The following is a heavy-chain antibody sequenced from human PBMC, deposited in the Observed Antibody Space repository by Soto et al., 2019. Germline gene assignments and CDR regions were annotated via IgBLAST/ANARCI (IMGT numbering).Heavy chain of an antibody. CDR1: GGSISSSSYY. CDR3: AGQGGWLDGAGSAFDI. D-gene: IGHD6-19*01. V-gene: IGHV4-39*01. J-gene: IGHJ3*02. CDR2: IYYSGST. Sequence: QLQLQESGPGLVKPSETLSLTCTVSGGSISSSSYYWGWIRQPPGKGLEWIGSIYYSGSTYYNPSLKSRVTISVDTSKNQFSLKLSSVTAADTAVYYCAGQGGWLDGAGSAFDIWGQGTMVTVSS.